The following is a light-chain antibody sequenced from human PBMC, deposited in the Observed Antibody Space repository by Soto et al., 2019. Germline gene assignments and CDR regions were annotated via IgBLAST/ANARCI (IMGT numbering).Light chain of an antibody. Sequence: EIVMAQSPGTLAVSPGERATLSCRASQSVSSNLAWYQQKPGQAPRLLIYDASSRATGIPDRFSGSGSGTDFTLTIRRLEPEDFAVYYCQQYGSSYPWTFGQGTKVDIK. CDR1: QSVSSN. CDR3: QQYGSSYPWT. J-gene: IGKJ1*01. CDR2: DAS. V-gene: IGKV3-20*01.